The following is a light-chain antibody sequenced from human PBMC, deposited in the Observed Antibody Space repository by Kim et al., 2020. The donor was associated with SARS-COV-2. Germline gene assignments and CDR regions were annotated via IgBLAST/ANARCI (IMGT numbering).Light chain of an antibody. V-gene: IGLV3-21*04. CDR2: YDS. Sequence: SYELTQPPSVSVAPGKTASISCGGNNIGSKSVHWCQQKPGQAPVLVISYDSDRPSGIPERCSGSNSGNTATLTISRVEAGDEADYYCQVWDSTIDHRVVFGGGTKVTVL. CDR1: NIGSKS. J-gene: IGLJ3*02. CDR3: QVWDSTIDHRVV.